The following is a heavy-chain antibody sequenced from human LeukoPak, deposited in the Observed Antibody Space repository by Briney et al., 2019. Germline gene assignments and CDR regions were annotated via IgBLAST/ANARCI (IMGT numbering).Heavy chain of an antibody. CDR2: IIPIFGTA. CDR1: GGTFSSYA. Sequence: ASVKVSCKASGGTFSSYAISWVRQAPGQGLEWMGRIIPIFGTANYAQKFQGRVTITTDESTSTAYMELSSLRSEDTAVYYCARVNCGGDRYSFGYWGQGTLVTVSS. CDR3: ARVNCGGDRYSFGY. V-gene: IGHV1-69*05. D-gene: IGHD2-21*02. J-gene: IGHJ4*02.